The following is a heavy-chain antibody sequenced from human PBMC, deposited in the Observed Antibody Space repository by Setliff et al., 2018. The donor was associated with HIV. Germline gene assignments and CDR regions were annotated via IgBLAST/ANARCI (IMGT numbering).Heavy chain of an antibody. CDR2: IYHSGST. CDR3: ARAYDYSNYFHYYMDV. CDR1: GGSISSSNW. V-gene: IGHV4-4*02. D-gene: IGHD4-4*01. Sequence: SETLSLTCAVSGGSISSSNWWSWVRQPPGKGLEWIGEIYHSGSTNYNPSLKSRVTISVDTSKNQFSLKLTSLTAADTAVYYCARAYDYSNYFHYYMDVWGKGTTVTVSS. J-gene: IGHJ6*03.